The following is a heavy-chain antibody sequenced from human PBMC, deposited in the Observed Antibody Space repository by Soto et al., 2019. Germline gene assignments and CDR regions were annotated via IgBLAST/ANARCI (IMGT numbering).Heavy chain of an antibody. V-gene: IGHV3-23*01. J-gene: IGHJ4*02. CDR1: GFTFSTYA. CDR2: IGTIGDT. Sequence: GGSLRLSCSASGFTFSTYAMNWVRQAPGKGLEWVSVIGTIGDTYYADSVKGRFTISRDNSKTTLYLQMDSLRDEATAQYYCARKYPGTRPLDYWGQGTLVTVSS. CDR3: ARKYPGTRPLDY.